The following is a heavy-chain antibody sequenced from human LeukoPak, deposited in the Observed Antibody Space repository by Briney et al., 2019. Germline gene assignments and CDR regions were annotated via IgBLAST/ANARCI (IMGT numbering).Heavy chain of an antibody. D-gene: IGHD6-13*01. CDR2: INHSGST. Sequence: SETLSLTCTVSGGSISSYYWSWIRQPPGKGLEWIGEINHSGSTNYNPSLKSRVTISVDTSKNQFSLKLSSVTAADTAVYYCASCGSSCLSNHDAFDIWGQGTMVTVSS. CDR3: ASCGSSCLSNHDAFDI. CDR1: GGSISSYY. J-gene: IGHJ3*02. V-gene: IGHV4-34*01.